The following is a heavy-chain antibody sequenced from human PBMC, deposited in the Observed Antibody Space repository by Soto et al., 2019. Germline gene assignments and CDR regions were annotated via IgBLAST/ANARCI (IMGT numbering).Heavy chain of an antibody. V-gene: IGHV1-69*01. D-gene: IGHD3-22*01. Sequence: QVQLVQSGAEVKKPGSSVKVSCKASGGTFSSYAISWVRQAPGQGLEWMGGIIPIFGTANYAQKFQGRVTITADESTSTAYMELISLRSEDTAVYYCARGSHYYDSSGYHRPLFDYWGQGTLVTVSS. CDR3: ARGSHYYDSSGYHRPLFDY. J-gene: IGHJ4*02. CDR1: GGTFSSYA. CDR2: IIPIFGTA.